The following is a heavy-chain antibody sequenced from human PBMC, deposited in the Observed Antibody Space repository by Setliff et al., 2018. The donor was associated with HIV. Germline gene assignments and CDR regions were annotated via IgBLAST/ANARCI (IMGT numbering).Heavy chain of an antibody. D-gene: IGHD3-10*01. CDR2: IHPSSGTT. CDR1: GYTFTGYS. J-gene: IGHJ6*03. Sequence: ASVKVSCKASGYTFTGYSMHWVRQAPGQGLEWMGIIHPSSGTTRYAQKFQGRVTMTRETSTSTVYMELSGLRSEDTAVYYCARAGGTRHFNMVRGVLEPTYYYHMDVWGKGTTVTVSS. CDR3: ARAGGTRHFNMVRGVLEPTYYYHMDV. V-gene: IGHV1-46*01.